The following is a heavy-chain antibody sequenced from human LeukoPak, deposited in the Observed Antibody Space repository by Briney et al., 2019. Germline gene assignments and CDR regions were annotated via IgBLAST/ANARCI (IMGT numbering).Heavy chain of an antibody. Sequence: GGSLRLSCAASGFTFSHYWMHWVRQAPGKGLVWVSHIKSDGSSTSYADSVEGRFTISRDNAKNTLYLQMNSLRAEDTAVYYCATEMAAMVYWGQGTLVTVSS. CDR3: ATEMAAMVY. V-gene: IGHV3-74*01. CDR1: GFTFSHYW. CDR2: IKSDGSST. J-gene: IGHJ4*02. D-gene: IGHD5-24*01.